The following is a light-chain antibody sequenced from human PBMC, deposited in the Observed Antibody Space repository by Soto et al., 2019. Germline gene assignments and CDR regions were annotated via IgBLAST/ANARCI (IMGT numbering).Light chain of an antibody. CDR1: QSVSSSY. V-gene: IGKV3-20*01. CDR3: QQYDTSPLT. CDR2: GAS. J-gene: IGKJ4*01. Sequence: EIVLTQSPGTLSLSPGERATLSCRASQSVSSSYLAWYQQKPGQAPRLLIYGASSRATGIPDRFSGSGSGTDFTLTISRLEPEDFAVYHCQQYDTSPLTFGGGTKVDI.